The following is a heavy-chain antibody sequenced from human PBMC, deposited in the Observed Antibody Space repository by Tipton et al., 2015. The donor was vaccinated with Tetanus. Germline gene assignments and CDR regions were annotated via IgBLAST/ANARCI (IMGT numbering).Heavy chain of an antibody. CDR3: ARGFYYMDV. CDR2: INPKGSTT. Sequence: QSGPEVRKPGASLKISCKASGFAFDTYYMHWVRQAPGQGLAWMGIINPKGSTTGYSQKFQGRFTMTRDTSTSTLFMELTSLTSDDTAVYFCARGFYYMDVWGQGTPVTVSS. J-gene: IGHJ6*03. V-gene: IGHV1-46*02. CDR1: GFAFDTYY.